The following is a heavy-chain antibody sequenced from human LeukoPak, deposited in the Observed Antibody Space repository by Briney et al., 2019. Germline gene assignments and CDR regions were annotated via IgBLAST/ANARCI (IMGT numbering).Heavy chain of an antibody. CDR1: GFTISTFW. Sequence: GGSLRLSCAVSGFTISTFWMTWVRQAPGKGLEWVGNIKRDGSETDYVASVRGRFTISRDNAKNSLYLQMNSLRAEDTAVYFCARERETYNDYWGQGTLVTVSS. J-gene: IGHJ4*02. D-gene: IGHD1-1*01. V-gene: IGHV3-7*01. CDR3: ARERETYNDY. CDR2: IKRDGSET.